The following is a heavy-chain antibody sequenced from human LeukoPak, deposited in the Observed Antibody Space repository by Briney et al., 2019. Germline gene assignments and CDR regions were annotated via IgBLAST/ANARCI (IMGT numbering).Heavy chain of an antibody. CDR3: AREIAMAVAGASYLDY. D-gene: IGHD6-19*01. CDR2: ISSSSYI. V-gene: IGHV3-21*01. Sequence: GGSLRLSCAASGFTFSSYSMNWVRQAPGKGLEWVSSISSSSYIYYADSVKGRFTISRDNAKNSLYLQMNSLRAEDTAVYYCAREIAMAVAGASYLDYWGQGTLVTVSS. J-gene: IGHJ4*02. CDR1: GFTFSSYS.